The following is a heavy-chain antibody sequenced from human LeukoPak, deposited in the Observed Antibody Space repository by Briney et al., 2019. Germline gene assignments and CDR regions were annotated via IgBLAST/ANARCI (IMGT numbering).Heavy chain of an antibody. D-gene: IGHD3-10*01. J-gene: IGHJ3*02. V-gene: IGHV3-48*03. Sequence: GGSLRLSRAASGFTFSSYEMNWVRQAPGKGLEWVSYISSGATTIYYADSLRGRFTISRDNAKNSLYLQMNSLRPEDTAVYYCARRSGAFDIWGQGTMVTVSS. CDR3: ARRSGAFDI. CDR2: ISSGATTI. CDR1: GFTFSSYE.